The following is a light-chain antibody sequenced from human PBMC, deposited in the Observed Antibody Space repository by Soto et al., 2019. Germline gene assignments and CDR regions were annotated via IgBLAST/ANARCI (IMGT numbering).Light chain of an antibody. Sequence: EVVMTQSPDTLSVSPGESATLSCRARQSISNNLAWYQQKPGQAPRLLIYGASTRTTGIPARFSGSGSGTEFTLTISSLQSKDFAVYYCQQYNNWPYTFAQGTKLEI. V-gene: IGKV3-15*01. CDR2: GAS. CDR3: QQYNNWPYT. J-gene: IGKJ2*01. CDR1: QSISNN.